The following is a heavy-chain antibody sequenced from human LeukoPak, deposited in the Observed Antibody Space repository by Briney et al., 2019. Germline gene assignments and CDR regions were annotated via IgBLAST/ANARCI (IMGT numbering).Heavy chain of an antibody. CDR1: GGSISSYY. D-gene: IGHD5-18*01. Sequence: PSETLSLTCTVSGGSISSYYWSWIRQPPGKGLEWIGYIYYSGSTNYNPSLKSRVTISVDTSKNQFSLKLSSVTAADTAVYYCARDRSGYTSYYMDVWGKGTTVTVSS. CDR2: IYYSGST. V-gene: IGHV4-59*01. J-gene: IGHJ6*03. CDR3: ARDRSGYTSYYMDV.